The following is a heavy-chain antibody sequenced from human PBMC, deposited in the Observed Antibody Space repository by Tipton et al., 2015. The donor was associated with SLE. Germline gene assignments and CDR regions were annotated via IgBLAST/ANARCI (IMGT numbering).Heavy chain of an antibody. J-gene: IGHJ4*02. CDR3: ARDLRFLEWFDNYFDY. Sequence: QVQLVQSGVEVKKPGASVKVSCKASGYTFSSYGLSWVRQAPGQGLEWVGWISGYNGDTKYAQKLQDRVTMTTDTSTSTAYMELRSLRSDDSAVYYCARDLRFLEWFDNYFDYWGQGTLVTVSS. V-gene: IGHV1-18*01. CDR1: GYTFSSYG. D-gene: IGHD3-3*01. CDR2: ISGYNGDT.